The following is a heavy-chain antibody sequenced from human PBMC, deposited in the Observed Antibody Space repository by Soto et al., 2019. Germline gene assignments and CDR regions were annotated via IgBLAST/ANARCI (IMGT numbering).Heavy chain of an antibody. CDR3: ARSLDIGEQWLGDFDY. Sequence: GGSLRLSCAASGFTFSSYAMSWVRQAPGKGLEWVSVIYSGGSTYYADSVKGRFTISRDNSKNTLYLQMNSLRAEDTAVYYCARSLDIGEQWLGDFDYWGQGTLVTVSS. D-gene: IGHD6-19*01. CDR1: GFTFSSYA. J-gene: IGHJ4*02. CDR2: IYSGGST. V-gene: IGHV3-66*01.